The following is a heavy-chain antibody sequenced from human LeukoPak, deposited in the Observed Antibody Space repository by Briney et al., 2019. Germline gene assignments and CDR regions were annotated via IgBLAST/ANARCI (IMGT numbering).Heavy chain of an antibody. V-gene: IGHV2-70*04. CDR1: GVSLKSDDVR. D-gene: IGHD3-9*01. J-gene: IGHJ5*02. CDR3: ARLTYFDPYYWLDT. Sequence: ESGPALVKPTQTLTLTCTISGVSLKSDDVRVTWIRQPPGKALEWLGRVEWDDDAFYTPSLKTRLTISKDTSKNQVFLTMTNMDPVDTGTYYCARLTYFDPYYWLDTWGQGTQVTVSS. CDR2: VEWDDDA.